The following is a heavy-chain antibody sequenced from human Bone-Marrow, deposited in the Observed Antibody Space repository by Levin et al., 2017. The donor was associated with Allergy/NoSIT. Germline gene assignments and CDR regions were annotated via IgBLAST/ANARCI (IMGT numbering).Heavy chain of an antibody. J-gene: IGHJ3*01. Sequence: SQTLSLTCTVSGASTNSGDHYWAWIRQPPGKGLEWIGYVYYSGSTNYNPSLRSRLTISLDTSKNQFSLRLTSVTAADTAMYYCVRDRPITAYNPNAFDVWGQGTVVTVTS. CDR3: VRDRPITAYNPNAFDV. D-gene: IGHD2-21*01. CDR1: GASTNSGDHY. V-gene: IGHV4-30-4*01. CDR2: VYYSGST.